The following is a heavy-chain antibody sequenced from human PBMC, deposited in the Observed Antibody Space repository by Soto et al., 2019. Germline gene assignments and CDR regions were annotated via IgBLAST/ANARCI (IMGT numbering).Heavy chain of an antibody. CDR1: GYSFTSYW. Sequence: TGESLKISCKGSGYSFTSYWIGWVRQMPGKGLEWMGIIYPGDSDTRYSPSFQGQVTISADKSISTAYLQWSSLKASDTAMYYCARHGGADCSSTSCYSDYYYGMDVWGQGTTVTVSS. CDR2: IYPGDSDT. D-gene: IGHD2-2*01. V-gene: IGHV5-51*01. CDR3: ARHGGADCSSTSCYSDYYYGMDV. J-gene: IGHJ6*02.